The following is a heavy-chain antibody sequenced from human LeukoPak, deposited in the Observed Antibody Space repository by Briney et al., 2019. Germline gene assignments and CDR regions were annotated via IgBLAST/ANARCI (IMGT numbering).Heavy chain of an antibody. CDR1: GFTFSYY. J-gene: IGHJ4*02. V-gene: IGHV4-59*01. D-gene: IGHD2-2*02. CDR2: IYYSGST. CDR3: ARHRKTRWYTLPDY. Sequence: GSLRLSCAASGFTFSYYWSWIRQPPGKGLEWIGYIYYSGSTNYNPSLKSRVTISVDTSKNQFSLKLSSVTAADTAVYYCARHRKTRWYTLPDYWGQGTLVTVSS.